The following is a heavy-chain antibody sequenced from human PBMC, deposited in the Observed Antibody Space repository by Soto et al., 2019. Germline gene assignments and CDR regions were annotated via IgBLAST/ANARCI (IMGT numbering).Heavy chain of an antibody. CDR3: ARDGPREDRYCSGGSCPNWFDP. D-gene: IGHD2-15*01. Sequence: PSETLSLTCTVSGGSISSGDYYWSWIRQPPGKGLEWIGYIYYSGSTYYNPSLKSRVTISVDTSKNQFSLKLSSVTAADTAVYYCARDGPREDRYCSGGSCPNWFDPWGQGTLVTVSS. V-gene: IGHV4-30-4*01. CDR1: GGSISSGDYY. CDR2: IYYSGST. J-gene: IGHJ5*02.